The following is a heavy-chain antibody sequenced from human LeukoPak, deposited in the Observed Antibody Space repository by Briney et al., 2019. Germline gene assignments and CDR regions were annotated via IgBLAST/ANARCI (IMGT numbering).Heavy chain of an antibody. J-gene: IGHJ6*03. CDR1: GFTFSNYG. CDR2: ITPTGGTT. Sequence: PGGSLRLSCAASGFTFSNYGMNWVRQAPGKGLEWVSGITPTGGTTYYADSVKGRFTISRDNSKNTLYLQMNSLRAEDTAVYYCAKGRPSCSGGSCYFYYYYYMDVWGKGTTVTVSS. D-gene: IGHD2-15*01. CDR3: AKGRPSCSGGSCYFYYYYYMDV. V-gene: IGHV3-23*01.